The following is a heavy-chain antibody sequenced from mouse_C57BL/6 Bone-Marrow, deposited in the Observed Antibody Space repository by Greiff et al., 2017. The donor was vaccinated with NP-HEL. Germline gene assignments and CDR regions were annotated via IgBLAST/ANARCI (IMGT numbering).Heavy chain of an antibody. CDR1: GYTFTSYW. J-gene: IGHJ3*01. V-gene: IGHV1-55*01. D-gene: IGHD2-4*01. CDR2: IYPGSGST. CDR3: ATIYYDYDPGFAY. Sequence: VQLQQSGAELVKPGASVKMSCKASGYTFTSYWITWVKQRPGQGLEWIGDIYPGSGSTNYNEKFKSKATLTVDTSSSTAYMQLSSLTSEDSADYYGATIYYDYDPGFAYWGQGTLVTVSA.